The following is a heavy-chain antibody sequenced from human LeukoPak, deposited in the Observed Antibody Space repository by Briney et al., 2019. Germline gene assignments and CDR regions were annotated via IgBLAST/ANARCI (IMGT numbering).Heavy chain of an antibody. CDR2: IIPIFGTA. CDR3: ARDRNDYGAPDAFDI. CDR1: GGTFSSYA. V-gene: IGHV1-69*05. D-gene: IGHD4-17*01. Sequence: SVTVSCKASGGTFSSYAISWVRQAPGQGLEWMGGIIPIFGTANYAQKFQGRVTITTDESTSTAYMELSSLRSEDTAVYYCARDRNDYGAPDAFDIWGQGTMVTVSS. J-gene: IGHJ3*02.